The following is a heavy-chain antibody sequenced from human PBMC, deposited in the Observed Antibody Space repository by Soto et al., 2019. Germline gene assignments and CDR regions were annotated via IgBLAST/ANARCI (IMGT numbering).Heavy chain of an antibody. Sequence: GGSLRLSCVGSGFTFSDHYIDWVRQAPGKGLEWVGRSRNKAKKYTTDFAASVRGRFTISRDDSKKSVFLQMNSLQTEDTAVYYCMRIKGDRNWFDPWGQGTLVPVSS. J-gene: IGHJ5*02. CDR3: MRIKGDRNWFDP. V-gene: IGHV3-72*01. CDR1: GFTFSDHY. CDR2: SRNKAKKYTT.